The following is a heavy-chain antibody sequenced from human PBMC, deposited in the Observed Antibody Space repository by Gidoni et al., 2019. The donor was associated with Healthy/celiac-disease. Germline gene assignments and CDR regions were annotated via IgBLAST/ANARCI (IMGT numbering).Heavy chain of an antibody. CDR2: ISYDGSNK. D-gene: IGHD3-16*02. V-gene: IGHV3-30-3*01. J-gene: IGHJ5*02. Sequence: QVQLVESGGGVVPPWRSLRLSCAASGFTFRSSALHWVRQAPGKGLEWVAVISYDGSNKYYADSVKGRFTISRDNSKNTLYLQMNSLRAEDTAVYYCARAAVESGGVWGSYPYLRWFDPWGQGTLVTVSS. CDR3: ARAAVESGGVWGSYPYLRWFDP. CDR1: GFTFRSSA.